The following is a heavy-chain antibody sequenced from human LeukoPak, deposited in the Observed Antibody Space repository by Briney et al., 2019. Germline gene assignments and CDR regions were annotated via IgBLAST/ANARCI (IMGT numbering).Heavy chain of an antibody. CDR2: ISPYNGNT. CDR3: AREGDGRSGEVRAFDI. CDR1: GYTFSTYG. D-gene: IGHD3-16*01. J-gene: IGHJ3*02. V-gene: IGHV1-18*01. Sequence: DSMKVSCKASGYTFSTYGISWVRQAPGQGLEWMGWISPYNGNTNSAQKLQGRVTMNTDTSTTTAYMELRSLRSDDTAVYYCAREGDGRSGEVRAFDIWGQGTMVTVSS.